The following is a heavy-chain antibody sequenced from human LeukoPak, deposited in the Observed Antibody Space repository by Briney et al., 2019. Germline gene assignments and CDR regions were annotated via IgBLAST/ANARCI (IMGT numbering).Heavy chain of an antibody. V-gene: IGHV1-3*01. CDR2: INAGNGNT. CDR3: ARARWTSTVTTYYLDY. Sequence: ASVKVSCKASGYTFSSYAIQWVRQAPGQRLEWMGWINAGNGNTKYSQNFQGRVIITRDTSASTAYMELSSLTSEDTAVYYCARARWTSTVTTYYLDYWGQGTLVTVSS. J-gene: IGHJ4*02. D-gene: IGHD4-17*01. CDR1: GYTFSSYA.